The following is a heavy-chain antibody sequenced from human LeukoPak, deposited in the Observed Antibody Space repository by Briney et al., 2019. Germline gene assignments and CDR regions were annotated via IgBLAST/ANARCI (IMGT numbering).Heavy chain of an antibody. CDR2: IYYSGST. D-gene: IGHD3-22*01. Sequence: SETLSLTCSVSGGSISSYYWSWIRQPPGKGLEWIGYIYYSGSTNYNPSLKSRVTISVDTSKNQFSLKLSSVTAADTAVYYCARGVSYYDSSGYYNEYFQHWGQGTLGTVS. CDR1: GGSISSYY. J-gene: IGHJ1*01. V-gene: IGHV4-59*08. CDR3: ARGVSYYDSSGYYNEYFQH.